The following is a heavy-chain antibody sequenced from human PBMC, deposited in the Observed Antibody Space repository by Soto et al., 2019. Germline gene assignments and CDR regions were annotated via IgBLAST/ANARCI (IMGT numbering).Heavy chain of an antibody. CDR2: ITSSSSTK. J-gene: IGHJ4*02. Sequence: GSLRLSCVASGFTFSTYSMNWVRQAPGKGLEWVSYITSSSSTKHYADSVKGRFTISRDNAKNSLYLQMNSLRAEDTAIYYCTGDPHALDFWGQGILVTVSS. CDR3: TGDPHALDF. V-gene: IGHV3-48*01. CDR1: GFTFSTYS.